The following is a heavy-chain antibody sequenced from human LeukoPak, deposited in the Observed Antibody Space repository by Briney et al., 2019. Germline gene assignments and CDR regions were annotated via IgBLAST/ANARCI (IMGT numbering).Heavy chain of an antibody. D-gene: IGHD5-12*01. V-gene: IGHV4-59*01. CDR2: IYYSGST. Sequence: SETLSLTCTVSGGSISSYYWSWIRQPPGKGLEWIGYIYYSGSTNYNPSLKSRVTISVDTSKNQFSLKLSSVIAADTAVYYCARVGLPYWYFDLWGRGTLVTVSS. CDR3: ARVGLPYWYFDL. CDR1: GGSISSYY. J-gene: IGHJ2*01.